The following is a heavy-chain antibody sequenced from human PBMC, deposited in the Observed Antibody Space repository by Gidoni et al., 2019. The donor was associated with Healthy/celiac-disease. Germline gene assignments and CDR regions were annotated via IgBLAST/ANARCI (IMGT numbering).Heavy chain of an antibody. Sequence: QVQLQESGPGLVKPSETLSLTCTVSGGSISSYYWSWIRQPPGKGLEWIGYIYYSGSTNYNPYLKSRVTRSVDTSKNQFSLKLSSVTAADTAVYYCARAVAGGMITFGGVIVDYWGQGTLVTVSS. V-gene: IGHV4-59*01. J-gene: IGHJ4*02. CDR2: IYYSGST. CDR3: ARAVAGGMITFGGVIVDY. D-gene: IGHD3-16*02. CDR1: GGSISSYY.